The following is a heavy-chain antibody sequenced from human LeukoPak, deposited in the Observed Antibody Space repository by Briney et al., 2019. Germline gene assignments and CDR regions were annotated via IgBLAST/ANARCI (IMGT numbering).Heavy chain of an antibody. V-gene: IGHV4-34*01. J-gene: IGHJ4*02. CDR1: GGSFSGYY. CDR2: INHSGST. Sequence: SETLSLTCTVYGGSFSGYYWSWIRQPPGQGLEWVGEINHSGSTNYNPSLKSRVTISVDTSKNQFSLKLSSVTAADTAVYYCASLGSTGGYWGQGTLVTVSS. CDR3: ASLGSTGGY. D-gene: IGHD7-27*01.